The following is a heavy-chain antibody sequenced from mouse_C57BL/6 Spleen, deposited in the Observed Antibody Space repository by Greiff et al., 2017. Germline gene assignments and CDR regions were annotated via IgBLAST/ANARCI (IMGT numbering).Heavy chain of an antibody. D-gene: IGHD3-2*02. Sequence: DVKLVESGGDLVKPGGSLKLSCAASGFTFSSYGMSWVRQTPDKRLEWVATISSGGSYTYYPDSVKGRFTISRDNAKNTLYLQMSSRKSEDTAMYYCARQGTAQATRYFDYWGKGTTLTVSS. V-gene: IGHV5-6*02. CDR3: ARQGTAQATRYFDY. CDR2: ISSGGSYT. J-gene: IGHJ2*01. CDR1: GFTFSSYG.